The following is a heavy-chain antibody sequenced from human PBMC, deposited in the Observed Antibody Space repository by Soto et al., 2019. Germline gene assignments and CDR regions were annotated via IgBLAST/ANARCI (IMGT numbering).Heavy chain of an antibody. D-gene: IGHD4-4*01. CDR2: IKSRTDGGTT. V-gene: IGHV3-15*07. CDR3: TTDSYSSVTRIRFDY. CDR1: GFTFSYAW. Sequence: EVQLVESGGGLVQPGGSLRLSCAASGFTFSYAWINWVRQAPGKGLEWVGRIKSRTDGGTTDFAAPVKGRFAISRDDAKNILFLQMNSLQIEDTAVYYCTTDSYSSVTRIRFDYWGRGALVTVSS. J-gene: IGHJ4*01.